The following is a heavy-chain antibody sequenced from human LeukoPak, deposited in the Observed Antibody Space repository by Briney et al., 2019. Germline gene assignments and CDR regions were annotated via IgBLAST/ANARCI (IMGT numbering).Heavy chain of an antibody. CDR2: ISSNGGST. V-gene: IGHV3-64*01. D-gene: IGHD1-14*01. CDR1: GFTFSSYA. Sequence: PGGSLRLSCAASGFTFSSYAMHWVRQAPGKGLEYVSAISSNGGSTYYANSVKGRFTISRDNSKNTLYLQMGSLRDEDMAVYYCARAEAEPYYYYGMDVWGQGTTVTVSS. J-gene: IGHJ6*02. CDR3: ARAEAEPYYYYGMDV.